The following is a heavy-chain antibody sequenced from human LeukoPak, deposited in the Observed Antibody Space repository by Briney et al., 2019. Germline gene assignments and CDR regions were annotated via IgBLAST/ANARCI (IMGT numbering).Heavy chain of an antibody. CDR2: INPNSGGT. J-gene: IGHJ2*01. CDR1: GYTFTGYY. CDR3: ARGAVVRSYWYFDL. Sequence: ASVKVSCKASGYTFTGYYMHWVRQAPGQGLEWMGWINPNSGGTNYAQKFQGWVTMTRDTSISTAYMELSRLRSDDTAMYYCARGAVVRSYWYFDLWGRGTLVTVSS. D-gene: IGHD4-23*01. V-gene: IGHV1-2*04.